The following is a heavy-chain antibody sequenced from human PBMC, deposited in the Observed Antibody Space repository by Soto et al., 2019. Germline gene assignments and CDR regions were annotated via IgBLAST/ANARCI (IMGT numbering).Heavy chain of an antibody. D-gene: IGHD1-26*01. CDR3: ARDDEGGSDCDLGY. Sequence: QVPLVESGGGVVQPGRSLRLSCAVSGFTFSSHAMHWVRQAPGKGLEWVALISSDGSNKYYADSVKGRFTTSRDNSXNTMYLQMNSLRVEDTAVDYCARDDEGGSDCDLGYWGQGALVTVSS. CDR1: GFTFSSHA. V-gene: IGHV3-30*14. CDR2: ISSDGSNK. J-gene: IGHJ4*02.